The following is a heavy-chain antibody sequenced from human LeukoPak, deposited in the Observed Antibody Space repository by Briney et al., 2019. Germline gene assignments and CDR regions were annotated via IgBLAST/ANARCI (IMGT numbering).Heavy chain of an antibody. Sequence: GASVKVSCKASGGTFSSYAISWMRQAPGQGLEWMGGIIPIFGTANYAQKFQGRVTITADESTSTAYMELSSLRSEDTAVYYCARVREYYYDSSGYSDTGFDYWGQGTLVTVSS. D-gene: IGHD3-22*01. CDR2: IIPIFGTA. J-gene: IGHJ4*02. V-gene: IGHV1-69*13. CDR1: GGTFSSYA. CDR3: ARVREYYYDSSGYSDTGFDY.